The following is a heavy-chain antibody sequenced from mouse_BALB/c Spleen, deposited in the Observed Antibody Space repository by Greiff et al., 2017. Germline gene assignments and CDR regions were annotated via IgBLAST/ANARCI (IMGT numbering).Heavy chain of an antibody. Sequence: EVQLKESGPSLVKPSQTLSLTCSVTGDSITSCYWNWIRKFPGNKLEYMGYISYSGSTYYHPSLKSRISITRDTSKNQYYLQLNSVTTEDTATYYCARGDGNSIDYWGQGTTLTVSS. D-gene: IGHD2-1*01. V-gene: IGHV3-8*02. CDR2: ISYSGST. CDR1: GDSITSCY. CDR3: ARGDGNSIDY. J-gene: IGHJ2*01.